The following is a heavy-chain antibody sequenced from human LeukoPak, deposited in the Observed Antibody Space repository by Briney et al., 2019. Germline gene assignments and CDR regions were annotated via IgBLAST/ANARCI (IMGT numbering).Heavy chain of an antibody. Sequence: SETLSLTCTVSGGSISGYYWSWIRQPPGKGLEWIGYIYYSGSTNYNPSLKSRVTISVDTSKNQFPLKLSSVTGADTAVYYCARGYSSTWVYWGQGTLVTVSS. V-gene: IGHV4-59*01. J-gene: IGHJ4*02. D-gene: IGHD6-13*01. CDR3: ARGYSSTWVY. CDR2: IYYSGST. CDR1: GGSISGYY.